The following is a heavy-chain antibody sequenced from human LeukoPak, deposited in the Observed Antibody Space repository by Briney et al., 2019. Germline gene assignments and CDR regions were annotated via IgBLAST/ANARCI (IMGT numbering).Heavy chain of an antibody. Sequence: ASVKVSCKASGYTFTSYYMHWVRQAPGQGLEWMGIINPSGGSTSYAQKFQGRVTMTRDMSTSTVYMELSSLRSEDTAVYYCAGGFFVPTLWFGDVGYSGNLNWFDPWGQGTLVTVSS. J-gene: IGHJ5*02. CDR3: AGGFFVPTLWFGDVGYSGNLNWFDP. V-gene: IGHV1-46*01. CDR1: GYTFTSYY. D-gene: IGHD3-10*01. CDR2: INPSGGST.